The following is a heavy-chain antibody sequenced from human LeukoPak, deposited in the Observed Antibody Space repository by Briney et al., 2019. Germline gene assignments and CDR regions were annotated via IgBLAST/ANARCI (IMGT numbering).Heavy chain of an antibody. Sequence: GGSLRLSCAASGFTFSSYWMSWVRQAPGKGLEWVANIKQDGSEKYYVDSVKGRFTISRDNAKNPLYLQMNSLRAEDTAVYYCARVGSSWNYYFDYWGQGTLVTVSS. J-gene: IGHJ4*02. CDR2: IKQDGSEK. D-gene: IGHD6-13*01. CDR1: GFTFSSYW. V-gene: IGHV3-7*03. CDR3: ARVGSSWNYYFDY.